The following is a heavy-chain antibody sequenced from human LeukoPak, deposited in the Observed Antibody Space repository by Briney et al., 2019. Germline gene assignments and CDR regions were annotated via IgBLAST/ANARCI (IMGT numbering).Heavy chain of an antibody. Sequence: PGGSLRLSCAASGFTFSGYAVHWVRQAPGKGLDWVAVISYDGTNKHYADSVKGRFTISRDNSKNTLFLQMNSLRAEDTAVYYCAREPPTYGSGIDYGMDVWGQGTTVTVSS. V-gene: IGHV3-30-3*01. CDR2: ISYDGTNK. D-gene: IGHD6-19*01. J-gene: IGHJ6*02. CDR1: GFTFSGYA. CDR3: AREPPTYGSGIDYGMDV.